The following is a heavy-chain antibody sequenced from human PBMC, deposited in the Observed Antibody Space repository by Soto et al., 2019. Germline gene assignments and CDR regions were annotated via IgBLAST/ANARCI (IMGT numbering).Heavy chain of an antibody. CDR2: IYYSGST. J-gene: IGHJ6*02. Sequence: QPPGKGLEWIGYIYYSGSTYYNPSLKSRVTISVDTSKNQFSLKLSSVTAADTAVYYCARDSDDSYYGMDVWGQGTTVTVSS. V-gene: IGHV4-30-4*01. D-gene: IGHD3-22*01. CDR3: ARDSDDSYYGMDV.